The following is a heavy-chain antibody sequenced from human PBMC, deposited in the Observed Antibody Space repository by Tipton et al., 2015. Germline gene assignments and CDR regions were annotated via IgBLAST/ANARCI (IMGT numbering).Heavy chain of an antibody. Sequence: TLSLTCAVYGEAFSDYYWTWIRQPPGKGLEWIGVINHSGSASYNPSLKSRVTISVDTSKNQFSLKLSSVTAADTAVYYCVRDAVVTHYYYYGMDVWGQGTTVTVSS. J-gene: IGHJ6*02. CDR3: VRDAVVTHYYYYGMDV. V-gene: IGHV4-34*01. CDR1: GEAFSDYY. CDR2: INHSGSA. D-gene: IGHD4-23*01.